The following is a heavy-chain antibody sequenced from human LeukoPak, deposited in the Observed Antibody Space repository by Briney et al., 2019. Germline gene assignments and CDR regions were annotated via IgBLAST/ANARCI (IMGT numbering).Heavy chain of an antibody. J-gene: IGHJ4*02. V-gene: IGHV3-7*04. CDR1: GFTFSSSW. CDR3: ARDRAYKSFDY. CDR2: IKPDGSEG. D-gene: IGHD3-16*01. Sequence: GSLRLSCAASGFTFSSSWMTRVRQAPGKGLEWVATIKPDGSEGSYVDSVKGRFTISQDNAKNSLFLQMISLRAEDTAVYYCARDRAYKSFDYWGQGALVTVSS.